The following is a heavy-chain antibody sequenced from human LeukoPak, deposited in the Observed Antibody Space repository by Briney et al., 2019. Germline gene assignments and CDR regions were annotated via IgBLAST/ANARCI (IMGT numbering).Heavy chain of an antibody. CDR1: GGSFSGYY. J-gene: IGHJ6*02. D-gene: IGHD3-10*01. CDR2: INHSGST. Sequence: PSETLSLTCAVYGGSFSGYYWSWIRQPPGKGLEWIGEINHSGSTNYNPSLKSRVTISVDTSKNQFSLKLSSVTAADTAVYYCARGSLLWFGEFSYGMDVWGQGTTVTVSS. CDR3: ARGSLLWFGEFSYGMDV. V-gene: IGHV4-34*01.